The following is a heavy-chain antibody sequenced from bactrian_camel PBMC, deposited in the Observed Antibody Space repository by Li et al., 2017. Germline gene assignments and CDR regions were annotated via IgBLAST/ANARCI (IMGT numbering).Heavy chain of an antibody. Sequence: DVQLVESGGGSVQAGGSLRLACAASGYRHNDICMGWFRQASGKEREAVAVRDRDGRISYANSVAGRFTTSKDNVKNVLYLQMNSLKPEDTAMYYCAAALPFAGCVPAWRGGPYWGQGTQVTVS. V-gene: IGHV3S66*01. CDR3: AAALPFAGCVPAWRGGPY. CDR2: VRDRDGRI. J-gene: IGHJ4*01. D-gene: IGHD1*01. CDR1: GYRHNDIC.